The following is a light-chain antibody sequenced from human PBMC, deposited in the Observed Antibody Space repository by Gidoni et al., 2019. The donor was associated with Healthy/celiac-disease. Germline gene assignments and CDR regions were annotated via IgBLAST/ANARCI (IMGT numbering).Light chain of an antibody. Sequence: DIQMTQSPSSLSASVGDRVTITCRASPSISSWLAWYQQKPGKAPKLLIYKASSLESGVPSRFSGSGSGTEFTLTISSLQPDDFATYYCQQYRTFGQXTKVEIK. J-gene: IGKJ1*01. CDR2: KAS. V-gene: IGKV1-5*03. CDR1: PSISSW. CDR3: QQYRT.